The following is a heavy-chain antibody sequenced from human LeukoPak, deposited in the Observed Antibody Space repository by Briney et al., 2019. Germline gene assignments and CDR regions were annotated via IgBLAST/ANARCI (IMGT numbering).Heavy chain of an antibody. Sequence: SETLSLTCTVSGGSISSSSYYWGWIRQPPGKGLEWIGSIYYSGSTYYNPSLKSRVTISVDTSKNQFSLKLSSVTAADTAVYYCARHPTTPSYGLDWYYFDYWGQGTLVTVSS. D-gene: IGHD5-18*01. CDR2: IYYSGST. V-gene: IGHV4-39*01. CDR1: GGSISSSSYY. CDR3: ARHPTTPSYGLDWYYFDY. J-gene: IGHJ4*02.